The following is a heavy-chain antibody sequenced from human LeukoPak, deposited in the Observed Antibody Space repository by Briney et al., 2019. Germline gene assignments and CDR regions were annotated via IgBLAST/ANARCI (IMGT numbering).Heavy chain of an antibody. Sequence: GGSLRLSCAASGFTFSSYAMHWVRQAPGKGLEWVAVISYDGSNKYYADSVKGRFTISRDNSKNTVYLQMTSLRADDTAVYYCARAVEYLPLDYWGQGTLVAVSS. J-gene: IGHJ4*02. CDR1: GFTFSSYA. CDR2: ISYDGSNK. D-gene: IGHD2/OR15-2a*01. CDR3: ARAVEYLPLDY. V-gene: IGHV3-30*14.